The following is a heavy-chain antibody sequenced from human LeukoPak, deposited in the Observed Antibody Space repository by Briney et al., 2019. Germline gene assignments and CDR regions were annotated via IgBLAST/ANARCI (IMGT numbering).Heavy chain of an antibody. CDR1: NELITHSTYY. J-gene: IGHJ4*02. V-gene: IGHV4-39*07. D-gene: IGHD2-15*01. CDR2: INYRGTINYRGGTGMT. Sequence: SETLSLTCSVSNELITHSTYYWGWVRQPPGKGLEWIGSINYRGTINYRGGTGMTYYNPSLKSRVTILGDTSENQFFLKVNSVTAADTGVYYCVRAVSLLPPAWWGQGILVTVSS. CDR3: VRAVSLLPPAW.